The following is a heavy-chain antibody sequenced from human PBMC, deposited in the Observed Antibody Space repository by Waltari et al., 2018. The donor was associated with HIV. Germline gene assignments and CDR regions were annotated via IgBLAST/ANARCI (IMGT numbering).Heavy chain of an antibody. CDR2: IWYDGTDE. Sequence: QVQLVESGGGVVEPGRSLRLTCATSGFTFRSYGIHWVRQAPGKGLEWVAVIWYDGTDEYYVDSVKGRFTISRDNSKNTVYLQMSSLRVEDTGVYFCARERGYTSPFDYWGQGTLVTVSS. V-gene: IGHV3-33*01. CDR3: ARERGYTSPFDY. D-gene: IGHD5-18*01. CDR1: GFTFRSYG. J-gene: IGHJ4*02.